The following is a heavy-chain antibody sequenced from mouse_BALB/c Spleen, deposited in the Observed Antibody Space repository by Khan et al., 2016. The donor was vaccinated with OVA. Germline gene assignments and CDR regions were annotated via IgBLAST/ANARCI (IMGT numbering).Heavy chain of an antibody. V-gene: IGHV2-3*01. CDR2: IWGDGST. Sequence: QVQLKESGPALVAPSQSLSITCTVSGFSLTSYGVNWVRQPPGKGLEWLGVIWGDGSTNYHSVLISRLSISKDNSKSQVFLKLNSLLTDDTATYYCGKQDDGTRYAMDYWGQGTAVTVAS. CDR3: GKQDDGTRYAMDY. J-gene: IGHJ4*01. D-gene: IGHD2-1*01. CDR1: GFSLTSYG.